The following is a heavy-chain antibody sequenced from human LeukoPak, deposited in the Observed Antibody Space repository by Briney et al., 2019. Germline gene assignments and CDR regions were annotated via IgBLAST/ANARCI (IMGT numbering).Heavy chain of an antibody. CDR1: GGSISSPGYY. V-gene: IGHV4-31*03. D-gene: IGHD6-13*01. CDR2: IFYSQTT. CDR3: ARKTAGRWNLDP. Sequence: SQTLSLTCTVSGGSISSPGYYWSWIRQHPGEGLEWMGYIFYSQTTHYNPSLESRGIRSGDPSKNQFSLKLSSVTAADTAVYYCARKTAGRWNLDPWGQGTLVTVSS. J-gene: IGHJ5*02.